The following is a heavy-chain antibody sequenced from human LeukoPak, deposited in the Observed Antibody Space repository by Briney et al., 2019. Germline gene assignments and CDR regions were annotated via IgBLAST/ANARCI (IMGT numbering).Heavy chain of an antibody. D-gene: IGHD2-2*01. V-gene: IGHV1-18*01. CDR1: GYTFTRHG. Sequence: ALVKVSCKASGYTFTRHGISWVRQAPGQGLGWMGWINAYNGNTNYAQKLQGRVTMTTDTSTSTVYMELRSLRSDDTAVYYCARVGGDTVVEYYYMDVWGKGTTVTVSS. CDR3: ARVGGDTVVEYYYMDV. J-gene: IGHJ6*03. CDR2: INAYNGNT.